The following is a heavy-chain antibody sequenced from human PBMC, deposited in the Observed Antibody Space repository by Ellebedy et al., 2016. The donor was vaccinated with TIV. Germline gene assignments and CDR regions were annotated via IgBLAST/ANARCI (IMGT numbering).Heavy chain of an antibody. CDR2: YDGSNK. CDR3: AREIDSPDAYCSGESCYPDY. D-gene: IGHD2-15*01. V-gene: IGHV3-30-3*01. Sequence: GESLKISCAASGFSFSSHTMHWVRQSPGKGLEWVAYDGSNKNYADSVKGRFTISRDNSKNTQYLQMNSLRAEDTAVYYCAREIDSPDAYCSGESCYPDYWGQGTLVTVSS. J-gene: IGHJ4*02. CDR1: GFSFSSHT.